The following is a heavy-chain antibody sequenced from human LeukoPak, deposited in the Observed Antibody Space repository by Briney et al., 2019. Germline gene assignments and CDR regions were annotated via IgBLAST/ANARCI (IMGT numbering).Heavy chain of an antibody. CDR2: IIPIFGTA. Sequence: ASVKVSCKASGGTFSSYAISWVRQAPGQGLEWMGGIIPIFGTADYAQKFQGRVTITTDESTSTAYMELSSLRSEDTAVYYCARTWVTMVRGVIRGGPNWFDPWGQGTLVTVSS. CDR3: ARTWVTMVRGVIRGGPNWFDP. J-gene: IGHJ5*02. D-gene: IGHD3-10*01. CDR1: GGTFSSYA. V-gene: IGHV1-69*05.